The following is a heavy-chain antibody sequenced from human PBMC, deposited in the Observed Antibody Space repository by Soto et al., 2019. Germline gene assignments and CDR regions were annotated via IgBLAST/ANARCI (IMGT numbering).Heavy chain of an antibody. Sequence: SVKVSCKASCYTFTSYGISWVRQAPGQGLEWMGWISAYNGNTNYAQKLQGRVTMTTDTSTSTAYMELRSLRSDDTAVYYCARVIPLGARIAAGRFDPWGQGTLVTVSS. D-gene: IGHD6-6*01. CDR1: CYTFTSYG. CDR2: ISAYNGNT. J-gene: IGHJ5*02. CDR3: ARVIPLGARIAAGRFDP. V-gene: IGHV1-18*01.